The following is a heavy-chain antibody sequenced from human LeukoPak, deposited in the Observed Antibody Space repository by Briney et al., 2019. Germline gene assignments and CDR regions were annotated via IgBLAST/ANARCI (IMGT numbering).Heavy chain of an antibody. D-gene: IGHD3-22*01. Sequence: SQTLSLTCTVSGGSISSGGYYSSWIRHHPGNCLEWIGYIYYIGSTSYNPCLKSRVTISVATSKNQSSLKLSSVTAADTAVYQCARAAPPSYDSSGHYPYSGQGTLVTVSS. V-gene: IGHV4-31*03. CDR2: IYYIGST. CDR1: GGSISSGGYY. CDR3: ARAAPPSYDSSGHYPY. J-gene: IGHJ4*02.